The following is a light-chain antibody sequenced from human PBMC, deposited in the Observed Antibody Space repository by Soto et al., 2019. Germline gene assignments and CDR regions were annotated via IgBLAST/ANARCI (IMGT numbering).Light chain of an antibody. CDR3: QQYGSSRT. V-gene: IGKV3-20*01. Sequence: EIVLTQSPGTLSLSPGERATLSCRASQSVSSSYLAWYQQKPGQAPRLLIYGASSRATGIPDRFSGSGSGTDFTLTICRLEPEDFAVYYCQQYGSSRTFGQGTKVDIK. J-gene: IGKJ1*01. CDR2: GAS. CDR1: QSVSSSY.